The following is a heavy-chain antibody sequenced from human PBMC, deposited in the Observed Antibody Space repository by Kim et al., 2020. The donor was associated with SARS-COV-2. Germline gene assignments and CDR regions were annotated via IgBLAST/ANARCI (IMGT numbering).Heavy chain of an antibody. Sequence: GGSLRLSCAASGFTFSSYGMHWVRQAPGKGLEWVAAIWYDGSNKYYADSVKGRFTISRDNSKNTLYLQMNSLRAADTAVSYCAREGLVGANTGFAYWGQG. J-gene: IGHJ4*02. CDR3: AREGLVGANTGFAY. D-gene: IGHD1-26*01. V-gene: IGHV3-33*01. CDR2: IWYDGSNK. CDR1: GFTFSSYG.